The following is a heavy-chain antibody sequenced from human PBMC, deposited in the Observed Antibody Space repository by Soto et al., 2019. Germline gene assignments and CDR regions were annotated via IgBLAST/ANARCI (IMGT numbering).Heavy chain of an antibody. CDR1: GFTFSSYA. Sequence: EVQLLESGGGLVQPGGSLRLSCAASGFTFSSYAMSWVRQAPGKGLEWVSAISGSGGSTYYADSVKGRFTISRDNSKNTLYLEMNSLSAEDTAVYYCAKKGSSSIGYYFDYWGQGTLVTVSS. CDR2: ISGSGGST. V-gene: IGHV3-23*01. D-gene: IGHD6-6*01. CDR3: AKKGSSSIGYYFDY. J-gene: IGHJ4*02.